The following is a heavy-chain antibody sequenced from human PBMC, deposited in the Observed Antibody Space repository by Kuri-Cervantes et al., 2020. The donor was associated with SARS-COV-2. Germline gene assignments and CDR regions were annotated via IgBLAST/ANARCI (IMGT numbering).Heavy chain of an antibody. CDR3: AKDMERGRFSSSDY. CDR2: INPNSGGT. V-gene: IGHV1-2*02. J-gene: IGHJ4*02. Sequence: ASVKVSCKASGYTFTGYYMHWVRQAPGQGLEWMGWINPNSGGTNYAQKFQGRVTMTRDTSISTAYMELSRLRSDDTALYYCAKDMERGRFSSSDYWGQGTLVTVSS. D-gene: IGHD3-3*01. CDR1: GYTFTGYY.